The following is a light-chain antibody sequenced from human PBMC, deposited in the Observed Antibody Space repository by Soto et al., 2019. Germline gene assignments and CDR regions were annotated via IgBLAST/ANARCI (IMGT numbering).Light chain of an antibody. CDR3: AAWDDSLNAYV. Sequence: QSVLTQPPSASGPPGQRVTISCSGSVSNIGSNTVNWYQHLPGTAPRFLIYSNDQRPSGVPDRVSGSKSGTSASLAISGLQSEDEDDYYCAAWDDSLNAYVFGTGTKLTVL. CDR1: VSNIGSNT. V-gene: IGLV1-44*01. J-gene: IGLJ1*01. CDR2: SND.